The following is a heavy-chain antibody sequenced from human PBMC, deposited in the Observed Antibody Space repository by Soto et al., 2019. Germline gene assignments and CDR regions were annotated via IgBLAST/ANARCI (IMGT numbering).Heavy chain of an antibody. CDR1: GFTFSGPA. J-gene: IGHJ6*02. CDR2: IRSKANSYAT. CDR3: TADGYNSYYYYYYGMDV. Sequence: GGSLRLSCAASGFTFSGPAMHWVRQASGKGLEWVGRIRSKANSYATAYAASVKGRFTISRDDSKNTAYLQMNSLKTEDTAVYYCTADGYNSYYYYYYGMDVWGQGTKVTVSS. V-gene: IGHV3-73*01. D-gene: IGHD5-12*01.